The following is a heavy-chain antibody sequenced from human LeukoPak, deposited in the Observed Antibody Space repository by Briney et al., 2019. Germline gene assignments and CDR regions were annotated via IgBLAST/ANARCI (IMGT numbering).Heavy chain of an antibody. V-gene: IGHV1-8*02. J-gene: IGHJ4*02. D-gene: IGHD3-3*01. CDR2: MNPNSGNT. CDR1: GGTFSSYA. Sequence: ASVKVSCKASGGTFSSYAISWVRQAPGQGLEWMGWMNPNSGNTGYAQKFQGRVTMTRNTSISTAYMELRSLRSDDTAVYYCARVPYDFWSGYYPDDWGQGTLVTVSS. CDR3: ARVPYDFWSGYYPDD.